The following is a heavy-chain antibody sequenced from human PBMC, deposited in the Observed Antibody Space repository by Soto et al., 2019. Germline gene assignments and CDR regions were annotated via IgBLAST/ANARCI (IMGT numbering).Heavy chain of an antibody. V-gene: IGHV1-3*01. CDR2: IKAGNGDI. CDR1: GYTFTSPA. Sequence: QVQLVQSGAEVMQPGASVKVSCKASGYTFTSPATHWVRQAPGQRLEWMGWIKAGNGDIKYSQKFQGRVTFTTDTYANTAYMELSSLRSEDTAVYYCATYVGYSNTCLSHWGQGTLVTVPS. CDR3: ATYVGYSNTCLSH. D-gene: IGHD6-13*01. J-gene: IGHJ4*02.